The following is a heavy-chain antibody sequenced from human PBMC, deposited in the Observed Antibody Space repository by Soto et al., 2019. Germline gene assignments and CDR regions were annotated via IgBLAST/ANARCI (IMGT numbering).Heavy chain of an antibody. D-gene: IGHD2-15*01. CDR2: IYYSGST. V-gene: IGHV4-59*08. J-gene: IGHJ4*02. CDR1: GGSISSYY. Sequence: SEILSLTCTVSGGSISSYYWSWIRQPPGKGLEWIGYIYYSGSTNYNPSLKSRVTISVDTSKNQFSLKLSSVTAADTAVYYCAGRILGYPDYWGQGTLVTVSS. CDR3: AGRILGYPDY.